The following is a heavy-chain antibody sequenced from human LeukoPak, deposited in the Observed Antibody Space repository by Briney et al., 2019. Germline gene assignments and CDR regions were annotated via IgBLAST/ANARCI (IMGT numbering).Heavy chain of an antibody. V-gene: IGHV5-51*01. Sequence: GGPLHISCKCSGSPFTTHWIGGGRRMPGERRGWVGVIYPVDADTRYSPSFQGQVTISADKSISTAYLQWSSLKASDTAMYYCARSAGGSGSYSLWGQGTLVTVSS. D-gene: IGHD3-10*01. CDR2: IYPVDADT. CDR3: ARSAGGSGSYSL. CDR1: GSPFTTHW. J-gene: IGHJ4*02.